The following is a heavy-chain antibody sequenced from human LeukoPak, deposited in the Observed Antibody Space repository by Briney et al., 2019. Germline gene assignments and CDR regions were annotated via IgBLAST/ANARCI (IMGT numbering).Heavy chain of an antibody. Sequence: GGSLRLSCAASGFTVSSNYMSWVRQAPGKGLEWVSVIYSGGSTYYADSVKGRFTISRDNSKNTLYLQMNSLRAEDTAVYYCASAVAGMVTLSYWGQGTLVTVSS. D-gene: IGHD2-21*02. CDR2: IYSGGST. CDR1: GFTVSSNY. J-gene: IGHJ4*02. V-gene: IGHV3-53*01. CDR3: ASAVAGMVTLSY.